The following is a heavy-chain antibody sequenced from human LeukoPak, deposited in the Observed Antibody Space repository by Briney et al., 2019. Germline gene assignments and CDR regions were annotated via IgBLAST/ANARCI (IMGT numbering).Heavy chain of an antibody. J-gene: IGHJ4*02. CDR1: GYTFTGYY. Sequence: GASEKVSCKASGYTFTGYYMHWVRQAPGQGLEWMGRINPNSGGTNYAQKFQGRVTMTRDTSISTAYMELSRLRSDDTAVYYCARARKGYYYDSSGYGDFDYWGQGTLVTVSS. D-gene: IGHD3-22*01. CDR2: INPNSGGT. V-gene: IGHV1-2*06. CDR3: ARARKGYYYDSSGYGDFDY.